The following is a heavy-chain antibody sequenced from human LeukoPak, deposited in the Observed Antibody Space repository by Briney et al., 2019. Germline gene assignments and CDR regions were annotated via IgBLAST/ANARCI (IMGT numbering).Heavy chain of an antibody. J-gene: IGHJ4*02. V-gene: IGHV3-23*01. CDR2: IRGGGGST. CDR3: AKDLYGDYGGIDY. CDR1: GFTFSTYA. Sequence: PGGSLRLSCAASGFTFSTYAMTWVRQAPGKGLEWVSVIRGGGGSTYYADSVKGRFTISRDNSKNTLYLQINSLKAEDTARYYCAKDLYGDYGGIDYWGQGTLVTVSS. D-gene: IGHD4-17*01.